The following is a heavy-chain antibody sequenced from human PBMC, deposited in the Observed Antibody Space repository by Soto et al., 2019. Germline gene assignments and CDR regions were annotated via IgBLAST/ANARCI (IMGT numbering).Heavy chain of an antibody. J-gene: IGHJ4*02. CDR2: IVVGSGNT. D-gene: IGHD3-22*01. CDR3: AAVGNYYDSSGYPGPLDY. V-gene: IGHV1-58*01. CDR1: RFTLTSTA. Sequence: ASLKVSCKASRFTLTSTAVQWVRQSSEQRLEWIGWIVVGSGNTNYAQKFQERVTITRDMSTSTAYMELSSLRSEDTAVYYCAAVGNYYDSSGYPGPLDYWGQGTLVTVSS.